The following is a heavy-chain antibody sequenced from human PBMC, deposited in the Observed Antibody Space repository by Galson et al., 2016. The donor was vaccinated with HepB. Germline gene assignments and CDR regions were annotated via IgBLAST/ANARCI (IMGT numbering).Heavy chain of an antibody. V-gene: IGHV3-33*01. D-gene: IGHD4/OR15-4a*01. J-gene: IGHJ4*02. CDR1: GFTFSSFG. CDR2: IYFDGSGK. Sequence: SLRLSCAASGFTFSSFGMHWVRQAPGKGLEWVALIYFDGSGKYYVDSVKDRFTISRDNSKNTVFLQMNSLRAEDTAVYYCARDTGFYGAGGLDSWGQGTLVTVSS. CDR3: ARDTGFYGAGGLDS.